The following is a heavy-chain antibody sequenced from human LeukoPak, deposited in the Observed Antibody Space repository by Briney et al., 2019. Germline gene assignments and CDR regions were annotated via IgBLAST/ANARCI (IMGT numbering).Heavy chain of an antibody. Sequence: GGSLRLSCTASGFTFRNYAKSWVRQAPGKGLELVSGISGSGSATYFADSVKGRFTISRDNSKNTLYLQLVRVRAEDTARYYCAKDRSGITIFGVAHPPDYWGQGTLVTVSS. D-gene: IGHD3-3*01. V-gene: IGHV3-23*01. CDR3: AKDRSGITIFGVAHPPDY. J-gene: IGHJ4*02. CDR2: ISGSGSAT. CDR1: GFTFRNYA.